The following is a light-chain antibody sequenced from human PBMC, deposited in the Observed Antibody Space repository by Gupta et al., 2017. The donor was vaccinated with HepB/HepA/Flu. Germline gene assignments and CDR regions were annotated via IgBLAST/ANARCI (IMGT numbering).Light chain of an antibody. Sequence: DIQMTQSPSSLSASVGDRVTITCRASQSISSYLNWYQQKPGKAPKLLIYAASRLQSGVPSRFSGSGSGTDFTLTISRRQPEDFATYYCQHMDSTPVTFGQGTKMEIK. V-gene: IGKV1-39*01. CDR3: QHMDSTPVT. J-gene: IGKJ2*01. CDR1: QSISSY. CDR2: AAS.